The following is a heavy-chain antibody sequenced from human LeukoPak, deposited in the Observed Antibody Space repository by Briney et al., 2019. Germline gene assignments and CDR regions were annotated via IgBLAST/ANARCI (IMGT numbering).Heavy chain of an antibody. V-gene: IGHV4-61*01. CDR3: ARFISPESYFYFTYYYYMDV. CDR1: GGSISSSSYY. Sequence: KPSETLSLTCTVSGGSISSSSYYWTWIRQPPGRGLEWIAFIYHTGITNYNPSLQSRVITSLDTSKNQLSLKLRTVTAADTAVYYCARFISPESYFYFTYYYYMDVWGKGTTVTVSS. J-gene: IGHJ6*03. CDR2: IYHTGIT. D-gene: IGHD3-10*01.